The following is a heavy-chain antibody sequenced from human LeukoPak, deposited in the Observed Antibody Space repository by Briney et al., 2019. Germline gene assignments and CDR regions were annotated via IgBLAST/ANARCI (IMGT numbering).Heavy chain of an antibody. CDR3: ARVAYGNNVTPFDH. CDR2: INPNSGGT. CDR1: GYTFTDYY. Sequence: GASVKVSCKTSGYTFTDYYIHWVRQAPGQGPEWMGRINPNSGGTDPAQKFQGRGTMTRDTSITTAYMELSRLTSDDTAVYYCARVAYGNNVTPFDHWGQGTLVIVSS. V-gene: IGHV1-2*06. D-gene: IGHD4-11*01. J-gene: IGHJ4*02.